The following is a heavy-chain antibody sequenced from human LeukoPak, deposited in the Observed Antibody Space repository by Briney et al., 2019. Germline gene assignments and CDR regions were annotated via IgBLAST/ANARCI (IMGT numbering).Heavy chain of an antibody. CDR1: GFTFSIYA. J-gene: IGHJ4*02. V-gene: IGHV3-53*01. D-gene: IGHD2-2*01. CDR3: ARGQWEWGRAAMPAY. Sequence: GGSLRLSCAASGFTFSIYAMTWVRQAPGKGLEWVSVIYSGGSTYYADSVKGRFTISRDNSKNTLYLQMNSLRAEDTAVYYCARGQWEWGRAAMPAYWGQGTLVTVSS. CDR2: IYSGGST.